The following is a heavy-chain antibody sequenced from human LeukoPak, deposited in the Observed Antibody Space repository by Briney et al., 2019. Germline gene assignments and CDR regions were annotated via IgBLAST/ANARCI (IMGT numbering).Heavy chain of an antibody. CDR2: ISSSGSTT. Sequence: PGGSLRLSCAASGFTFSSYEMNWVRQAPGKGLEWVSYISSSGSTTYYADSVKGRFTISRDNAKNSLYLQMNSLRAEDTAVYYCALQSGFDPWGQGTLVTVSS. CDR1: GFTFSSYE. CDR3: ALQSGFDP. V-gene: IGHV3-48*03. J-gene: IGHJ5*02.